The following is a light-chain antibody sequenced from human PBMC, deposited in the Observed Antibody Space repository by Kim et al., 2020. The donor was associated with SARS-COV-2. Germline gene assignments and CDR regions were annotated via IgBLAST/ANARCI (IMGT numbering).Light chain of an antibody. V-gene: IGLV2-8*01. J-gene: IGLJ2*01. CDR3: SSYAGSNNLV. Sequence: GQRFPTSWPGTSRCVGGYNYVSTYQQHPGKAPKLMIYEVSKPPSGVPDRFSGSKSGNTASLTVSGLQAEDEADYYCSSYAGSNNLVFGGGTQLTVL. CDR1: SRCVGGYNY. CDR2: EVS.